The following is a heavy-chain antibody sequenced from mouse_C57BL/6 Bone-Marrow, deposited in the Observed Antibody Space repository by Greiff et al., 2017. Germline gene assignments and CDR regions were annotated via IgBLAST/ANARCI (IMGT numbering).Heavy chain of an antibody. V-gene: IGHV1-39*01. J-gene: IGHJ4*01. CDR1: GYSFTDYN. Sequence: LVESGPELVKPGASVKISCKASGYSFTDYNMNWVKQSNGKSLEWIGVINPNYGTTSYNQKFKGKATLTVDQSSSPAYMQLNSLTSKDSAVYYCARGYDYDYAMDYWGQGTSVTVSS. D-gene: IGHD2-4*01. CDR2: INPNYGTT. CDR3: ARGYDYDYAMDY.